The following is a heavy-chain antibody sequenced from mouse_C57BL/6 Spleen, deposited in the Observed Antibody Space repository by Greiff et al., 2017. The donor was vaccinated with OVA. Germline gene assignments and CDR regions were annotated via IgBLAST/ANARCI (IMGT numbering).Heavy chain of an antibody. CDR1: GYAFSSSW. CDR2: IYPGDGDT. D-gene: IGHD3-1*01. Sequence: VQLQQSGPELVKPGASVKISCKASGYAFSSSWMNWVKQRPGKGLEWIGRIYPGDGDTNYNVKFKGKATLTADKSSSTAYMQLSSLTSEDSAVYFCARAGSGNYDAMDYWGQGTSVTVSS. CDR3: ARAGSGNYDAMDY. J-gene: IGHJ4*01. V-gene: IGHV1-82*01.